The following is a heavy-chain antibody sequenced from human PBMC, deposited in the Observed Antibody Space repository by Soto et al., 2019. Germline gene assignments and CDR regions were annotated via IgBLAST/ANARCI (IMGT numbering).Heavy chain of an antibody. J-gene: IGHJ4*02. CDR2: ISSSSSTI. Sequence: GGSLRLSCAASGFTFSSYSMNWVRQAPGKGLEWVSYISSSSSTIYYADSVKGRFTISRDNSKNTLYLQMNGLRAEDTALYFCGKGAAGAYWGQGALVTVSS. CDR3: GKGAAGAY. D-gene: IGHD6-13*01. CDR1: GFTFSSYS. V-gene: IGHV3-48*01.